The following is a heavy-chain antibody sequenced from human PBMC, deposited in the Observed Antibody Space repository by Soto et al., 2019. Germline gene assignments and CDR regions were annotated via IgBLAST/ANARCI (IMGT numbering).Heavy chain of an antibody. CDR2: VSGRDGST. J-gene: IGHJ4*02. Sequence: GXSLRLSCAASGFSFTTFDLSWARQAPGKGLEWVSVVSGRDGSTSYADSLKGRFTISKDSSKNTLYLQMNSLRAEDTALYYCAKGAWLDYWGQGTLVTVSS. V-gene: IGHV3-23*01. CDR3: AKGAWLDY. D-gene: IGHD5-12*01. CDR1: GFSFTTFD.